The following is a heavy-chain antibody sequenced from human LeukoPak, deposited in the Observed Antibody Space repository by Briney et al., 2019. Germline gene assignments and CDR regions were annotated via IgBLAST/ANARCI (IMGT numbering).Heavy chain of an antibody. Sequence: ASVKVSCKASGYTFTSYDINWVRQATGQGLEWMGWMNPNSGNTGYAQKFQGRVTMTRNTSISTAYMELSSLRSEDTAVYYCARRSWIAVAGGYYYYYMDVWGKGTTVTVSS. CDR3: ARRSWIAVAGGYYYYYMDV. CDR2: MNPNSGNT. D-gene: IGHD6-19*01. CDR1: GYTFTSYD. J-gene: IGHJ6*03. V-gene: IGHV1-8*01.